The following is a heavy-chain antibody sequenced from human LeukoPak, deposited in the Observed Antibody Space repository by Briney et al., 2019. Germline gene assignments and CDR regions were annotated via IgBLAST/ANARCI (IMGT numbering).Heavy chain of an antibody. D-gene: IGHD6-19*01. CDR2: ISSSSSYI. J-gene: IGHJ5*02. CDR1: GFTFSSYS. V-gene: IGHV3-21*01. CDR3: ARDSSGWYPTNNWFDP. Sequence: GGSLRLSCAASGFTFSSYSMNWVRHAPGKGLEWVSSISSSSSYIYYADSVKGRFTISRDNAKSSLYLQMNSLRAEDTAVYYCARDSSGWYPTNNWFDPWGQGTLVTVSS.